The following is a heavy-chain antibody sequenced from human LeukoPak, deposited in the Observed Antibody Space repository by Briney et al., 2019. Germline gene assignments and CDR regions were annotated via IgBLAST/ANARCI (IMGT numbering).Heavy chain of an antibody. J-gene: IGHJ6*02. V-gene: IGHV4-61*10. CDR3: ARGGGGLWFGEPYYYGMDV. CDR1: GGSISNLDYY. D-gene: IGHD3-10*01. Sequence: SETLSLTCTVSGGSISNLDYYWTWIRQPAGKRLEWIGYIYYSGSTNYNPSLKSRVTISVDTSKNQFSLKLSSVTAADTAVYYCARGGGGLWFGEPYYYGMDVWGQGTTVTVSS. CDR2: IYYSGST.